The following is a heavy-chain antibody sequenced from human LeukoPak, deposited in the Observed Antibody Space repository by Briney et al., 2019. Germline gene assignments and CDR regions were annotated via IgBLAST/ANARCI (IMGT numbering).Heavy chain of an antibody. CDR1: GYSFTRYW. J-gene: IGHJ4*02. CDR3: ARLVPIAVAANFDY. D-gene: IGHD6-19*01. CDR2: IYPGDSDT. V-gene: IGHV5-51*01. Sequence: RGESLKISCKGSGYSFTRYWIGWVRQMPGKGLEWMGIIYPGDSDTRYSPSFQGQVTISADKSISTAYLQWSSLKASDTAMYYCARLVPIAVAANFDYWGQGTLVTVSS.